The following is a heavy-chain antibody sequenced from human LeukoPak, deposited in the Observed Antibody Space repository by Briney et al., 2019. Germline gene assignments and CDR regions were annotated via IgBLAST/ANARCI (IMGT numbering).Heavy chain of an antibody. CDR3: ARVFSQEGSMDV. CDR1: GGSISSSSYY. V-gene: IGHV4-39*07. J-gene: IGHJ6*03. Sequence: SETLSLTCTVPGGSISSSSYYWGWIRQPPGKGLEWIGSIYYSGSTYYNPSLKSRVTISVDTSKNQFSLKLSSVTAADTAVYYCARVFSQEGSMDVWGKGTTVTVSS. CDR2: IYYSGST.